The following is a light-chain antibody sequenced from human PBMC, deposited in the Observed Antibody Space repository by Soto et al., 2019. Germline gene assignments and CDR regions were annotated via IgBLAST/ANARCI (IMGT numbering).Light chain of an antibody. CDR2: KTN. J-gene: IGLJ3*02. V-gene: IGLV1-47*01. CDR3: AAWDDSLSAWV. CDR1: YYNIGKNL. Sequence: QSVLTQPPSASGTPGQGITMSCSGGYYNIGKNLVYWYQQRPGTAPKLLIYKTNQRPSGVPDRFSGSKSGFSASLAISGLRSEDEADYSCAAWDDSLSAWVFGGGTKVTVL.